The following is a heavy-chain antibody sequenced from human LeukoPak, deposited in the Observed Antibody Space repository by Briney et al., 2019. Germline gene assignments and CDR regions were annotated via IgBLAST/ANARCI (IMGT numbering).Heavy chain of an antibody. CDR1: GFTFSSYS. D-gene: IGHD6-13*01. Sequence: GGSLRLSCAASGFTFSSYSMNWVRQAPGKGLEWVSYISSSSSTIYYADSVKGRFTISRDSTKNSLYLQMNSLRAEDTAVYYCARGPYSSNWYVDYWGQGTLVTVAS. CDR3: ARGPYSSNWYVDY. V-gene: IGHV3-48*04. CDR2: ISSSSSTI. J-gene: IGHJ4*02.